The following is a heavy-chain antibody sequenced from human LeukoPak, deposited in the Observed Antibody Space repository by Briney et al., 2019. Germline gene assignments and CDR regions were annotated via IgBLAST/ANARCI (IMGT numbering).Heavy chain of an antibody. J-gene: IGHJ3*02. CDR3: ARSQGSRDAFDI. Sequence: PSETLSLTCTVSGGSISSSSYYWGWIRRPPGKGLEWIGSIYYSGSTYYNPSLKSRVTISVDTSKNQFSLKLSSVTAADTAVYYCARSQGSRDAFDIWGQGTMVTVSS. D-gene: IGHD2-2*01. CDR2: IYYSGST. CDR1: GGSISSSSYY. V-gene: IGHV4-39*01.